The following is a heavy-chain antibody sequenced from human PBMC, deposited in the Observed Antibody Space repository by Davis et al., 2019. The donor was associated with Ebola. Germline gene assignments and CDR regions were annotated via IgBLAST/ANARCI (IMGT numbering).Heavy chain of an antibody. CDR3: TAGWCGGDCYRRNHDYYYYYGMDV. CDR2: IRSKANSYAT. CDR1: GFIFSGSA. V-gene: IGHV3-73*01. D-gene: IGHD2-21*02. Sequence: GESLKISCAASGFIFSGSAMHWVRQASGKGLEWVGRIRSKANSYATAYAASVKGRFTISRDDSKNTAYLQMNSLKTEDTAVYYCTAGWCGGDCYRRNHDYYYYYGMDVWGKGTTVTVSS. J-gene: IGHJ6*04.